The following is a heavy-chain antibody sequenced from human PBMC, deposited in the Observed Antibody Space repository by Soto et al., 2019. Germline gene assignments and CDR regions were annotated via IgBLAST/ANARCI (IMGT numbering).Heavy chain of an antibody. CDR3: TTDSYITIITVRFDY. Sequence: GGSLRLSCAASGFTFSSYAMSWVRQAPGKGLEWVSAISGSGGSTYYADSVKGRFTISRDNSKNMVYLEMNSLKTEDTGVYYCTTDSYITIITVRFDYWGHGTLVTVSS. J-gene: IGHJ4*01. CDR2: ISGSGGST. D-gene: IGHD3-22*01. CDR1: GFTFSSYA. V-gene: IGHV3-23*01.